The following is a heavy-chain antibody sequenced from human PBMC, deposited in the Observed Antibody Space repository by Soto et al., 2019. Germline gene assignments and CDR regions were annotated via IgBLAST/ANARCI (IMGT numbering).Heavy chain of an antibody. CDR2: ISGYNGNT. D-gene: IGHD2-21*02. J-gene: IGHJ5*02. Sequence: QVQLVQSGAEVKKPGASVKVSCKASGYTFTSYGISWVRQAPGQGLEWMGWISGYNGNTNYAQKLQGRVTMTTDTSTSTAYMDLRSLRSDDTAVYYCAREKPYCGGDCSTWFDPWGQGTLVTVSS. CDR3: AREKPYCGGDCSTWFDP. V-gene: IGHV1-18*01. CDR1: GYTFTSYG.